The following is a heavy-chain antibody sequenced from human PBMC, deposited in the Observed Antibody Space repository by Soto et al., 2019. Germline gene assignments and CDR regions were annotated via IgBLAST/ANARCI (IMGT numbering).Heavy chain of an antibody. J-gene: IGHJ6*02. CDR3: ARAAGSWYGYGMDV. Sequence: SETLSLTCTVSGGSISSYYWSWIRQPPGKGLEWIGYIYYSGSTNYNPSLKSRVTISVDTSKNQFSLKLSSVTAADTAVYYCARAAGSWYGYGMDVWGQGTTVTSP. V-gene: IGHV4-59*01. CDR2: IYYSGST. CDR1: GGSISSYY. D-gene: IGHD6-13*01.